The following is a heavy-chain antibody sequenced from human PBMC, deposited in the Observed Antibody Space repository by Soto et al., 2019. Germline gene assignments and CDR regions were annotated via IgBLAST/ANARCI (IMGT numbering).Heavy chain of an antibody. J-gene: IGHJ5*02. CDR3: ARDLMIGFDP. D-gene: IGHD3-22*01. V-gene: IGHV4-61*01. Sequence: PSETLSLTCTVSGGSVSSGSYYWSWIRQPPGKGLEWIGYIYYSGSTNYNPSVKSRVTISVDTSKNQFSLKLSSVTAADTAVYYCARDLMIGFDPWGQGTLVTVSS. CDR2: IYYSGST. CDR1: GGSVSSGSYY.